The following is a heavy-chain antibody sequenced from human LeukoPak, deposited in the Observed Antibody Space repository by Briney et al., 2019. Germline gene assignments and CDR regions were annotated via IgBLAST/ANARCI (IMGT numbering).Heavy chain of an antibody. CDR3: ARDDGRYYDSSGWDY. V-gene: IGHV3-21*01. D-gene: IGHD3-22*01. CDR2: ISSSSSYI. J-gene: IGHJ4*02. Sequence: GGSLRLSCAGSGFTFSSYSMNWVRQAPGKGLEWVSAISSSSSYIYYTDSVKGRFTISRDNAKNSLYLQMNSLRAEDTAVYYCARDDGRYYDSSGWDYWGQGTLVTVSS. CDR1: GFTFSSYS.